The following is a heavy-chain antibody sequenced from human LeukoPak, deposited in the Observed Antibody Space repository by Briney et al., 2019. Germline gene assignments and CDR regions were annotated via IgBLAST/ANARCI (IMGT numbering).Heavy chain of an antibody. V-gene: IGHV1-69*04. J-gene: IGHJ4*02. CDR2: VIPILGIA. D-gene: IGHD2-21*02. CDR3: ARDLDCGGDCYSIY. Sequence: SVKVSCKASGGTFSSYAISWVRQAPGQGLEWMGRVIPILGIANYAQKFQGRVTITADKSTSTAYMELSSLRSEDTAVYYCARDLDCGGDCYSIYWGQGTLVTVPS. CDR1: GGTFSSYA.